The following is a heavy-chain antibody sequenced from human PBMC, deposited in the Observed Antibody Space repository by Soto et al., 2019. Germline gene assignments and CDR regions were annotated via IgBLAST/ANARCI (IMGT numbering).Heavy chain of an antibody. CDR1: GYTFTSYG. V-gene: IGHV1-18*01. CDR3: ARAISSPPPYYYYMDV. D-gene: IGHD6-6*01. Sequence: VASVKVSCKASGYTFTSYGISWVRQAPGQGLEWMGWISAYNGNTNYAQKLQGRVTMTTDTSTSTAYMELRSLRSDDTAVYYCARAISSPPPYYYYMDVWGKGTTVTVSS. CDR2: ISAYNGNT. J-gene: IGHJ6*03.